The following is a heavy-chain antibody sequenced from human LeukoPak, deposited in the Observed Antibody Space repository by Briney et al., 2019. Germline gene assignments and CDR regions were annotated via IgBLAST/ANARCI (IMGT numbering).Heavy chain of an antibody. D-gene: IGHD2-2*01. CDR2: INHSGST. CDR1: GGSFSGYY. CDR3: ARTSRRNQLLSYGMDV. V-gene: IGHV4-34*01. J-gene: IGHJ6*04. Sequence: PSETLSLTCAVYGGSFSGYYWSWIRQPPGKGLEWIGEINHSGSTNYNPSPKSRVTISVDTSKNQFSLKLSSVTAADTAVYYCARTSRRNQLLSYGMDVWGKGTTVTVSS.